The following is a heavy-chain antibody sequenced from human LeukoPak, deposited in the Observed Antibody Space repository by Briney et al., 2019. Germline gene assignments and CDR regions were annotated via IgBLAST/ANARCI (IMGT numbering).Heavy chain of an antibody. D-gene: IGHD3-22*01. CDR3: ARRLLSGDSSAFDY. CDR2: IYYSGST. V-gene: IGHV4-59*08. J-gene: IGHJ4*02. CDR1: GGSISSYY. Sequence: SETLSLTCTVSGGSISSYYWSWFRQPPGKGLEWIGYIYYSGSTNYNPSLKSRVTISVDTSKNQFSLKLSSVTAADTAVYYCARRLLSGDSSAFDYWGQGTLVTVSS.